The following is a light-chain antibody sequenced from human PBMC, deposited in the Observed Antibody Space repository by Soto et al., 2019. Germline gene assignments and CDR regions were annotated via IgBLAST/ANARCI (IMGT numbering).Light chain of an antibody. CDR1: QSISSW. V-gene: IGKV1-5*03. CDR2: KAS. CDR3: QQYNSTPT. Sequence: IQMTQSPSTLSASVGDRVTITCRASQSISSWLAWYKQKPGKAPKLLIYKASSLESGVPSRFSGSGSGTEFTLTIRSLKPDDSATYYCQQYNSTPTFGQGTRLEIK. J-gene: IGKJ5*01.